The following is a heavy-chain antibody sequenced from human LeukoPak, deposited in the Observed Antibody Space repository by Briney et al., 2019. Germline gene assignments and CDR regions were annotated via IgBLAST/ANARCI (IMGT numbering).Heavy chain of an antibody. V-gene: IGHV4-59*08. Sequence: SETLSLTCTVSSFTISNYYWSWIRQPPGKGLEWIAYIYYTGGTKYNPSLESRVTISLDTSRNHLSLKLSSVTAADTAVYYCARHAQASYSGSFDYWGQGTLVSVSS. CDR1: SFTISNYY. D-gene: IGHD1-26*01. J-gene: IGHJ4*02. CDR2: IYYTGGT. CDR3: ARHAQASYSGSFDY.